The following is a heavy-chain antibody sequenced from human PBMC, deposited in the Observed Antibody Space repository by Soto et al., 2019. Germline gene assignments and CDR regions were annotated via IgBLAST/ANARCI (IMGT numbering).Heavy chain of an antibody. J-gene: IGHJ6*02. D-gene: IGHD3-3*01. CDR2: INAYNGNT. CDR1: GYTFTSYG. Sequence: GASVKVSFKASGYTFTSYGISWLRQAPGQGLEWMGWINAYNGNTNNAQKLQGRATMTTDTSTSTAYMELRSLRSADTAVYYCARVRWSGYSTRDYYYYGMDVWGQGTTVTVSS. CDR3: ARVRWSGYSTRDYYYYGMDV. V-gene: IGHV1-18*01.